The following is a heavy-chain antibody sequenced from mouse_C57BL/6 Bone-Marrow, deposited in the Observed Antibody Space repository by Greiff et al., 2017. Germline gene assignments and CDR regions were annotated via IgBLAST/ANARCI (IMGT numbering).Heavy chain of an antibody. J-gene: IGHJ1*03. V-gene: IGHV1-59*01. CDR1: GYTFTSYW. CDR2: IDPSDSYT. Sequence: VQLQQPGAELVRPGTSVKLSCKASGYTFTSYWMPWVKQRPGQGLEWIGVIDPSDSYTNYNQKFKGKATLTVDTSSSTAYMQLSSLTSEDSAVYYCARLRYYGGYPWSFDVWGTGTTVTVSS. D-gene: IGHD1-1*02. CDR3: ARLRYYGGYPWSFDV.